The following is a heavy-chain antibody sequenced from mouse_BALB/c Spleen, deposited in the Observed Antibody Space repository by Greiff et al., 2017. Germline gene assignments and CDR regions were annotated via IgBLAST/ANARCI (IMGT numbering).Heavy chain of an antibody. D-gene: IGHD1-1*01. V-gene: IGHV2-9*02. Sequence: VMLVESGPGLVAPSQSLSITCTVSGFSLTSYGVHWVRQPPGKGLEWLGVIWAGGSTNYNSALMSRLSISKDNSKSQVFLKMNMLQTDDTAMYYCATHYYGSSYGWFAYWGQGTLVTVSA. J-gene: IGHJ3*01. CDR2: IWAGGST. CDR1: GFSLTSYG. CDR3: ATHYYGSSYGWFAY.